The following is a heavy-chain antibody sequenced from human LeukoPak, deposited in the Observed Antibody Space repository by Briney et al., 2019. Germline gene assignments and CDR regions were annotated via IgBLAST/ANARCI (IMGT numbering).Heavy chain of an antibody. Sequence: SETLSLTCTVSGGSISSGSYYWNWIRQPAGKGLEWIGRIYTTGSTNYNPSLKSRVTISGDTSKNQFSLKLSSVTAADTAVYYCAREGRDYDSSGYPYYYYSMDVWGQGTTVPVSS. CDR2: IYTTGST. CDR3: AREGRDYDSSGYPYYYYSMDV. CDR1: GGSISSGSYY. D-gene: IGHD3-22*01. V-gene: IGHV4-61*02. J-gene: IGHJ6*02.